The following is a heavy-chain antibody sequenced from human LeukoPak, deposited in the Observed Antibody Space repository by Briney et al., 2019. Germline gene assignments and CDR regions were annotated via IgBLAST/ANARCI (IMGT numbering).Heavy chain of an antibody. J-gene: IGHJ5*02. D-gene: IGHD6-13*01. CDR1: GGSLSRYY. CDR3: ARDSAAAHNWFDP. V-gene: IGHV4-4*07. CDR2: IYTSGST. Sequence: SETLSLTCTVSGGSLSRYYWSWLRQPAGKGLEWIGRIYTSGSTNYNPSLKSRVTMSVDTSKNQFSLKLSSVTAADTAVYYCARDSAAAHNWFDPWGQGTLVTVSS.